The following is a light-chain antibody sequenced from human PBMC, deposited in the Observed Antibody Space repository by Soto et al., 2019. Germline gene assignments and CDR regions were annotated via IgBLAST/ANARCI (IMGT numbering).Light chain of an antibody. Sequence: SYELTQSTSVSLTPGQTARITCPGDALPTQYVYWYQQKPGQAPRLIIYKDNQRPSEIPERFSASSSGTLATLAISGIQAEDEADFYCQSADTSGTYYVFGTGTKVTVL. V-gene: IGLV3-25*02. J-gene: IGLJ1*01. CDR3: QSADTSGTYYV. CDR1: ALPTQY. CDR2: KDN.